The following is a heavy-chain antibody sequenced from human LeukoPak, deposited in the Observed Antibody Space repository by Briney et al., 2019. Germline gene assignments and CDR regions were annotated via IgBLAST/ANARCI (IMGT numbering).Heavy chain of an antibody. V-gene: IGHV3-11*04. CDR2: ISSSGSII. CDR1: GFTFSDYY. D-gene: IGHD1-26*01. J-gene: IGHJ4*02. Sequence: PGGSLRLSCAASGFTFSDYYMSWIRQAPGKGLEWVSYISSSGSIINYADSVKGRFTISRDNAKNSLYLQMNSLRAGDSAVYYCARGGWESVFDYWGQGTLVTVSS. CDR3: ARGGWESVFDY.